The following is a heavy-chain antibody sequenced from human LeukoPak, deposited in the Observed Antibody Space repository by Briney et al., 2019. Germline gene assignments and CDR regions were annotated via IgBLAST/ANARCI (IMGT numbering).Heavy chain of an antibody. CDR1: GVSISGDY. CDR2: IYFTENT. V-gene: IGHV4-59*12. CDR3: ARDEDY. Sequence: PSETLSLTCTVSGVSISGDYWSWIRQSPGKGLEWIGYIYFTENTDHNPSLKSRVTLSMDTSKNQFSLKLTSVTAADTAVYYCARDEDYWGQGTLVTVSS. J-gene: IGHJ4*02.